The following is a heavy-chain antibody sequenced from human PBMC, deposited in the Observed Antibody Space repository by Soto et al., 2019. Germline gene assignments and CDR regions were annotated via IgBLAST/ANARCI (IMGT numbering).Heavy chain of an antibody. CDR3: ARFAAPYDSSGYHYLDY. Sequence: GGSLRLSCAASGFTFSSYSMNWVRQAPGKGLEWVSSISSSSSYIYYADSVKGRFTISRDNAKNSLYLQMNSLRAEDTAVYYCARFAAPYDSSGYHYLDYWGQGTLVTVSS. J-gene: IGHJ4*02. V-gene: IGHV3-21*01. CDR1: GFTFSSYS. D-gene: IGHD3-22*01. CDR2: ISSSSSYI.